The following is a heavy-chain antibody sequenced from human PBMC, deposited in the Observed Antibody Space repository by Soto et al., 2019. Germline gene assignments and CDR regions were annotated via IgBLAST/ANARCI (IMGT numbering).Heavy chain of an antibody. Sequence: SVKVSCKASGGTFSSYGISWVRQAPGQGLEWMGGIIPIFGTANYAQKFQGRVTITADESTSTAYMELSSLRSEDTAVYYCARVGAVAGRGAFDYWGQGTLVTVS. D-gene: IGHD6-19*01. CDR2: IIPIFGTA. CDR3: ARVGAVAGRGAFDY. CDR1: GGTFSSYG. J-gene: IGHJ4*02. V-gene: IGHV1-69*13.